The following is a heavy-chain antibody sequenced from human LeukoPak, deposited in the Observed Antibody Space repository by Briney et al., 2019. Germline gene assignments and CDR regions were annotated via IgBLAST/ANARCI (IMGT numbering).Heavy chain of an antibody. CDR3: ARGAVRTPRYRSGGSCYYYYYGMDV. CDR1: GYTFTSYD. J-gene: IGHJ6*02. CDR2: MNPNSGNT. Sequence: ASVKVSCKASGYTFTSYDINWVRQATGQGLEWMGWMNPNSGNTGYAQKFQGRVTMTRNTSISTAYMELSSLRSEDTAVYYCARGAVRTPRYRSGGSCYYYYYGMDVWGRGTTVTVSS. V-gene: IGHV1-8*01. D-gene: IGHD2-15*01.